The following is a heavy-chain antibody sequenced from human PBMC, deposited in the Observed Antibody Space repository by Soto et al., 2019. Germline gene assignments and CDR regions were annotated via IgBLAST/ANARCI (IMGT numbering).Heavy chain of an antibody. V-gene: IGHV3-21*06. Sequence: EVQLVESGGGLVKPGGSLRLSCAASGFTFTRYSMNWVRQAPGKGLEWVSAISSTTNYIYYGDSMKGRFTLSRDNAKNSLSLEINSLRAEDTAVYYSARETEDLTSNFDDWGQGTLVSVSS. CDR1: GFTFTRYS. CDR2: ISSTTNYI. J-gene: IGHJ4*02. CDR3: ARETEDLTSNFDD.